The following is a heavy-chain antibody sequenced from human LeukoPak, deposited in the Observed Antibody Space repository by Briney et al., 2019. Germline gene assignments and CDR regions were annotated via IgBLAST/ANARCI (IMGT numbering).Heavy chain of an antibody. CDR1: GLTLSIYS. V-gene: IGHV3-48*01. J-gene: IGHJ6*03. CDR2: ISSSSSTI. CDR3: ARDSDGYMDV. Sequence: PGGSLRLSSAPSGLTLSIYSMNWVRQAPGKGLEWVSYISSSSSTIYYADSVKGRFTISRDNAKNSLYLQMNSLRAEDTAVYYCARDSDGYMDVWGKGTTVTVSS.